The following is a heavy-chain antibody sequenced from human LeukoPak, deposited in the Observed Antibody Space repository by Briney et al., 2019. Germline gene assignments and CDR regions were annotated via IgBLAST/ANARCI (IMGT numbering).Heavy chain of an antibody. V-gene: IGHV3-21*01. CDR3: ARDPYSGNYGDYYYYYMDV. J-gene: IGHJ6*03. CDR1: GFTLSSNS. CDR2: ITSSSSYI. D-gene: IGHD1-26*01. Sequence: GGSLRLSCAGSGFTLSSNSMNWVRQAPGKGLEWVSSITSSSSYIYYADSVKGRFTISRDNAKSSLYLQMNSLRDEDTAVYYCARDPYSGNYGDYYYYYMDVWGKGTTVTISS.